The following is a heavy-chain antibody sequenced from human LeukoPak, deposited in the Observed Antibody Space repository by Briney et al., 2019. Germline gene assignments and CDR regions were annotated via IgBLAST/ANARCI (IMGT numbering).Heavy chain of an antibody. D-gene: IGHD5-24*01. CDR2: IYYSGGT. CDR1: GGSISSYY. CDR3: ARRQRWLQSGFDY. V-gene: IGHV4-59*12. Sequence: SETLSLTCTVSGGSISSYYWSWIRQPPGKGLEWIGYIYYSGGTNYNPSLKRRVTISVDTSKNQFSLKLSSVTAADTAVYYCARRQRWLQSGFDYWGQGTLVTVSS. J-gene: IGHJ4*02.